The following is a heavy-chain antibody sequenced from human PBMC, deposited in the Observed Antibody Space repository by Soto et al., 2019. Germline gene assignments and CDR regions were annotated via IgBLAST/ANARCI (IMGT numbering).Heavy chain of an antibody. V-gene: IGHV3-23*01. CDR3: ARDRHPYRTKYYLDN. Sequence: GGSLRLSCAASGFTFSTYAMNWVRQPPGKGLEWVSSISGSGAYTYYADSVQGRFTISRDNSKNTLNLQMNSLRAEDTAVYYCARDRHPYRTKYYLDNWGQGTLVTVSS. D-gene: IGHD2-2*01. CDR2: ISGSGAYT. J-gene: IGHJ4*02. CDR1: GFTFSTYA.